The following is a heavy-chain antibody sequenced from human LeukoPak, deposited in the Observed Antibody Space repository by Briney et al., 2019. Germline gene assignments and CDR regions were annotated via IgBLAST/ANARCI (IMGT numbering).Heavy chain of an antibody. D-gene: IGHD3-10*01. Sequence: GGSLRLSCAASGFTFSDYYMSWIRQAPGKGLEWVSYISSSDTYTNYADSVKGRFTISRDNAKNTLYLQMNSLRVEDTAVYYCTTVTYYNSRAPGGYWGQGTLVTVSS. CDR2: ISSSDTYT. CDR3: TTVTYYNSRAPGGY. CDR1: GFTFSDYY. V-gene: IGHV3-11*06. J-gene: IGHJ4*02.